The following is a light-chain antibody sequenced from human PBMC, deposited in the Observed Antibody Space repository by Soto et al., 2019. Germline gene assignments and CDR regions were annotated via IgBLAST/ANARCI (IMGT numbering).Light chain of an antibody. CDR3: QQTYATAFT. Sequence: IQMTQSPYSLSASVGGRVTITCRASQSILAYLNWYQVKLGKPPRLLIFSASNLQSGVPPRFNGSGSGTDFALTIGGVEPDDAATYYCQQTYATAFTFGQGTRL. J-gene: IGKJ5*01. V-gene: IGKV1-39*01. CDR1: QSILAY. CDR2: SAS.